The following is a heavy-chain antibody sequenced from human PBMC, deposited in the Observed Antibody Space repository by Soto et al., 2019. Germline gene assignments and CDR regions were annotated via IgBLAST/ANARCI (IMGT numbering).Heavy chain of an antibody. CDR3: ARVEDYFDSSGYAH. CDR1: GYSFTNYG. V-gene: IGHV1-18*04. D-gene: IGHD3-22*01. CDR2: ISAYNGNI. J-gene: IGHJ4*02. Sequence: GASVKVSCKASGYSFTNYGITWVRQAPGQGLEWMGWISAYNGNINYAQKFQGRVTMTTDTSTSTAYLELRSLTSDDTAMYYCARVEDYFDSSGYAHWGQGTLVTVSS.